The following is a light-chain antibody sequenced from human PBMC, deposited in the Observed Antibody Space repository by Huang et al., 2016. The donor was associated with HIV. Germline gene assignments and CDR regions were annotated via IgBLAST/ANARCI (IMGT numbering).Light chain of an antibody. V-gene: IGKV3-11*01. J-gene: IGKJ4*01. CDR1: QSISNH. CDR2: DAS. Sequence: IVLTQSPATLSWYLGERVTLYCRASQSISNHLAWYQQRPGQAPRLLIYDASNRVAGVPARFSGSGSVTDFTLTISSLEPEDFALYYCQQHHSWLTFGGGTKLEVK. CDR3: QQHHSWLT.